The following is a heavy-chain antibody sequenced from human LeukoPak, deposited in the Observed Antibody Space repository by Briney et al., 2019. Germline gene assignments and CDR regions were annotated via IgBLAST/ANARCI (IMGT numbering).Heavy chain of an antibody. J-gene: IGHJ4*02. CDR1: GYSFTSYW. Sequence: GESLKISCKGSGYSFTSYWIGWVRQMPGKGLEWMGIIYPGDSDTRYSPSFQGQVSLSADKSTSTAYLQWGSLKASDSAIYYCARQHYSNNSGFDSWGQGTLVTVSS. CDR3: ARQHYSNNSGFDS. CDR2: IYPGDSDT. D-gene: IGHD1-26*01. V-gene: IGHV5-51*01.